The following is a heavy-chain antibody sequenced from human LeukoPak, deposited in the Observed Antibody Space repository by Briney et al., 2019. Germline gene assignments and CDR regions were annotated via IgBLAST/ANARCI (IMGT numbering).Heavy chain of an antibody. D-gene: IGHD2-15*01. Sequence: AGGSLRLSCAASGFTFSSYSMNWVRQAPGKGLEWVSSISSSSSCIYYADSVKGRFTISRDNAKNSLYLQMNSLRAEDTAVYYCARSQGGPGRDFDYWGQGTLVTVSS. CDR1: GFTFSSYS. CDR3: ARSQGGPGRDFDY. CDR2: ISSSSSCI. V-gene: IGHV3-21*01. J-gene: IGHJ4*02.